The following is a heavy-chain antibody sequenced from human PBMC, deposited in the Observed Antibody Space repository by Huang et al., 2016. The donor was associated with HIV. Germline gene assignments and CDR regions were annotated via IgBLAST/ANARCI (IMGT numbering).Heavy chain of an antibody. CDR1: GFKLSGFG. CDR3: AKESRWFSDFDH. Sequence: QVHLVESGGGVVQPGGSLRLSCAAAGFKLSGFGMHWVRKAHVKGLDWMAVISYDGRRKFYTDSVKGRFTISRDNSDNTLSLQMKGLRPDDTAVYYCAKESRWFSDFDHWGQGVLVSVSS. J-gene: IGHJ4*02. D-gene: IGHD2-15*01. CDR2: ISYDGRRK. V-gene: IGHV3-30*18.